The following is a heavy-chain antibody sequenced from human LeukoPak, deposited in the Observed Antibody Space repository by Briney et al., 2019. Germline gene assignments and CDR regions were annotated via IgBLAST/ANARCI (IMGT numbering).Heavy chain of an antibody. V-gene: IGHV4-39*01. CDR1: GGSISNSGFY. CDR2: IYYSGST. D-gene: IGHD3-22*01. Sequence: SETLSLTCTVSGGSISNSGFYWGWIRQPPGKGLEWIGNIYYSGSTYYNPSLKSRVTISVDTSKNQFSLKLSSVTAADTAVYYCAKTYYYDPFDFWGQGTLVTVSS. CDR3: AKTYYYDPFDF. J-gene: IGHJ4*02.